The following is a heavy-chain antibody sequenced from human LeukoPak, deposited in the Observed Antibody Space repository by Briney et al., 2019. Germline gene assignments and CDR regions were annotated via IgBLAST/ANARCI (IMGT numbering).Heavy chain of an antibody. CDR1: GGSIGTNNYY. CDR2: IFYSGST. J-gene: IGHJ6*03. V-gene: IGHV4-39*01. CDR3: ARHNPHRPLYYYYMDV. Sequence: SETLSLTCTVSGGSIGTNNYYWGWIRQPPGKGLEWIGSIFYSGSTFSNPSLKSRVTMSVDTSRNQFSLNLSSVTAADTAVYYCARHNPHRPLYYYYMDVWGKGTTVTVSS.